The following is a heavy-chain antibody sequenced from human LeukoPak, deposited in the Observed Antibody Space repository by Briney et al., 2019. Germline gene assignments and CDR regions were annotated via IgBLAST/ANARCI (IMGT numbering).Heavy chain of an antibody. CDR2: IIPIFGTA. Sequence: ASVKVSCKASGGTFISYDISWVRQAPGQGLEWMGGIIPIFGTANYAQKFQGRVTIAADESTSTAYMELSSLRSEDTAVYYCARVELGTGYSSSQPDYWGQGTLVTVSS. V-gene: IGHV1-69*13. CDR1: GGTFISYD. D-gene: IGHD6-13*01. CDR3: ARVELGTGYSSSQPDY. J-gene: IGHJ4*02.